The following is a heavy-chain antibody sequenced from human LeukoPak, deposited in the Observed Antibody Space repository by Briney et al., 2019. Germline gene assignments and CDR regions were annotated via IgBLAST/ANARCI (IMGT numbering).Heavy chain of an antibody. J-gene: IGHJ4*02. V-gene: IGHV3-48*03. D-gene: IGHD6-13*01. CDR3: ARRGSWYYFDY. CDR1: GFTFTSYD. Sequence: GGSLRLSCAASGFTFTSYDVNSVRQAPGKGLEWVSYISSSGSTIYYADSVKGRFTISRDNAKNSLYLQMTSLRAEDTAVYYCARRGSWYYFDYWGQGTLVTVSS. CDR2: ISSSGSTI.